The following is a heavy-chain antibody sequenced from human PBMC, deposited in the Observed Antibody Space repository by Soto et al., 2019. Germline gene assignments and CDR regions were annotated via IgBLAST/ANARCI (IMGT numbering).Heavy chain of an antibody. D-gene: IGHD1-20*01. CDR3: TRDRLTGDFREAFDI. J-gene: IGHJ3*02. Sequence: EAQLVESGGGLEQPGGTLRLSVAASGCTLSIYRISWVGQAPGKGLEYIAYIDTGSVSTYYPDSVEGRFAVSRDNARNSLYLQLNSLRDEDTALYFCTRDRLTGDFREAFDIWGQGTLVTGSS. V-gene: IGHV3-48*02. CDR1: GCTLSIYR. CDR2: IDTGSVST.